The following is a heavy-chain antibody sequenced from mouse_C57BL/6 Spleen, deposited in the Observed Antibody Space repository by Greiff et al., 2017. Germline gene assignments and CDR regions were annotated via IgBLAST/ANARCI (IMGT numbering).Heavy chain of an antibody. CDR1: GYTFPSYW. Sequence: VPLQQPGPELVKPGASVQLSCKASGYTFPSYWMHWVKQRPGPGLEWIGNINPSNGGTNYNEKFQSTATLTVDKSSSTAYMQLSSLTSEDSAVYYCARNDCNYWYFDVWGTGTTVTVSS. V-gene: IGHV1-53*01. J-gene: IGHJ1*03. CDR3: ARNDCNYWYFDV. CDR2: INPSNGGT.